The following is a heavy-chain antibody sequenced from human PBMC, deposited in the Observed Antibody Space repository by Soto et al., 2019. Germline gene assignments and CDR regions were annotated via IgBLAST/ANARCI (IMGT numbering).Heavy chain of an antibody. CDR3: ARGGYYGSGEYYYGMDV. D-gene: IGHD3-10*01. CDR2: IYYSGST. Sequence: QVQLQESGPGLVKPSQTLSLTCTVSGGSISSGGYYWSWIRQHPGKGLEWIGYIYYSGSTYYNPSLKSRVTISVDTSKNQFSLKLSSETAADTAVYYCARGGYYGSGEYYYGMDVWGQGTTVTVSS. J-gene: IGHJ6*02. CDR1: GGSISSGGYY. V-gene: IGHV4-31*03.